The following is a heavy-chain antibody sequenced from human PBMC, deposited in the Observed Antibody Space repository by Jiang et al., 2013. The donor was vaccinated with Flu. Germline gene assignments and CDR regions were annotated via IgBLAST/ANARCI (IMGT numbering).Heavy chain of an antibody. CDR1: YY. Sequence: YYWSWIRQPPEGTGVDWRIHSXGSTNYSPPSRVESPYQTDTSKNQFSLMVNSVTAADTAVYYCARDGHSSTWEYFFDYWGHGTLVTVSS. V-gene: IGHV4-61*02. D-gene: IGHD6-13*01. CDR2: IHSXGST. J-gene: IGHJ4*01. CDR3: ARDGHSSTWEYFFDY.